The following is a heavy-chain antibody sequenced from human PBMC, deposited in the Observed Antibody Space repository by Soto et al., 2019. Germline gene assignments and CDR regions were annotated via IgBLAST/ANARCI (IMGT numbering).Heavy chain of an antibody. CDR1: GFSLSTSGVG. Sequence: QITLKESGPTLVKPTQTLTLTCTFSGFSLSTSGVGVGWIRQPPGKALEWLALIYWDDDKRYSPSLKSRLTITKDTSKNPVVLTMTNMDPVDTATNYCAHVGDIWFGELLKNWFDPWGQGTLVTVSS. V-gene: IGHV2-5*02. J-gene: IGHJ5*02. CDR3: AHVGDIWFGELLKNWFDP. CDR2: IYWDDDK. D-gene: IGHD3-10*01.